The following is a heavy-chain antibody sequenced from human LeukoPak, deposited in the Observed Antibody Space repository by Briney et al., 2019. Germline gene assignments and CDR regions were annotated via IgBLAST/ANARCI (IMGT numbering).Heavy chain of an antibody. CDR3: ASTRAVWFGDPGYYGMDV. V-gene: IGHV3-7*01. D-gene: IGHD3-10*01. CDR1: GFTLSSYW. J-gene: IGHJ6*04. Sequence: GGSLRLSCAASGFTLSSYWMTWVRQAPGKGLEWVAKIKPDGSKEYYVDSVKGRFTISRDNAKNSLYLQMNSLRAEDTAVYYCASTRAVWFGDPGYYGMDVWGKGTTVTVSS. CDR2: IKPDGSKE.